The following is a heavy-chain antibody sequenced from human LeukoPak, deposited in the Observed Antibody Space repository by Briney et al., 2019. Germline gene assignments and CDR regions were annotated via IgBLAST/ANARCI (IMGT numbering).Heavy chain of an antibody. CDR2: TYYRSKWYN. Sequence: PSQTLSLTCAISGDSVSSNSATWNWIRQSPSRGLEWLGRTYYRSKWYNDYAVSVKSRITLNPDTSKNQFSLQLNSVTPEDTAVYYCARGGYYGSGSPNAFDIWGQGTMVTVSS. V-gene: IGHV6-1*01. CDR3: ARGGYYGSGSPNAFDI. CDR1: GDSVSSNSAT. D-gene: IGHD3-10*01. J-gene: IGHJ3*02.